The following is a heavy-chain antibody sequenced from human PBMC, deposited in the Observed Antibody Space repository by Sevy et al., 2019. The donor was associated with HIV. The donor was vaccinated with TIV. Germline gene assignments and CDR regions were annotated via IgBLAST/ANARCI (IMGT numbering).Heavy chain of an antibody. CDR3: VKGPHPAVTTSYGLDV. CDR2: IRNDGSTK. Sequence: GGSLRLSCAASGFIFSSYGMHWVRQAPGKGLEWVTFIRNDGSTKYYSDSVRGRFAISRDNSKSTVYLQMISLRPEDTAVYYCVKGPHPAVTTSYGLDVWGQGTTVTVSS. D-gene: IGHD4-17*01. J-gene: IGHJ6*02. CDR1: GFIFSSYG. V-gene: IGHV3-30*02.